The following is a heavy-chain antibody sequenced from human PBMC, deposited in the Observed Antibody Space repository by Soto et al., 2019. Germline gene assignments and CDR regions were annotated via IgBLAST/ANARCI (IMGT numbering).Heavy chain of an antibody. CDR2: IDPSDSYT. Sequence: GESLKISCKCSGYSFTSYWISWVRQMPGKGLEWMGRIDPSDSYTNYSPSFQGHVTTSADKSISTAYLQWSSLKASDTAMYYCARQGVVVVADPTYYHYSMDVCRPGTTVTVSS. V-gene: IGHV5-10-1*01. CDR1: GYSFTSYW. CDR3: ARQGVVVVADPTYYHYSMDV. D-gene: IGHD2-15*01. J-gene: IGHJ6*02.